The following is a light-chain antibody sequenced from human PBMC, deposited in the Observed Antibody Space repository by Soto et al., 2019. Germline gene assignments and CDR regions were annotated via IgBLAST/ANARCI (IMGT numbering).Light chain of an antibody. V-gene: IGLV1-44*01. Sequence: QSALTQPPSASGTPGQRVTISCSGAGSNIGTNPVNWYQQLPGTAPKLVVYDGSHRPSGVPDRFSGSKSGTSASLAISGLQSEDEAHYYCAAWDDDLSGWLFGGGTKLTVL. CDR3: AAWDDDLSGWL. J-gene: IGLJ2*01. CDR1: GSNIGTNP. CDR2: DGS.